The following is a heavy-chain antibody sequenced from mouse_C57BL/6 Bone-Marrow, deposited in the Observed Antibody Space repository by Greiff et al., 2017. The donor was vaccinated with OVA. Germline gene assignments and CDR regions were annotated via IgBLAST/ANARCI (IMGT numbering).Heavy chain of an antibody. V-gene: IGHV5-17*01. CDR2: ISSGSSTI. J-gene: IGHJ1*03. D-gene: IGHD1-1*01. CDR1: GFTFSDYG. Sequence: EVKLMESGGGLVKPGGSLKLSCAASGFTFSDYGMHWVRQAPEKGLEWVAYISSGSSTIYYADTVQGRFTISRDNAKNTLFLQMTSLRSEDTATYYGAIKHYYGSSRYFDVWGTGTTVTVSS. CDR3: AIKHYYGSSRYFDV.